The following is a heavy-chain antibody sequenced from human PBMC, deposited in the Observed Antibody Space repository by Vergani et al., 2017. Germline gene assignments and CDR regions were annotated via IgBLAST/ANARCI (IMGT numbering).Heavy chain of an antibody. Sequence: QVQLVQSGAEVKKPGASVKVSCKASGGTFSSYAISWVRQAPGQGLEWMGGIIPIFGTANYAQKFQGRVTTTADKSTSTAYMELSSLRSEDTAVYYCARGSLIGGVAGHFDYWGQGTLVTVSS. CDR3: ARGSLIGGVAGHFDY. CDR1: GGTFSSYA. D-gene: IGHD6-19*01. CDR2: IIPIFGTA. J-gene: IGHJ4*02. V-gene: IGHV1-69*06.